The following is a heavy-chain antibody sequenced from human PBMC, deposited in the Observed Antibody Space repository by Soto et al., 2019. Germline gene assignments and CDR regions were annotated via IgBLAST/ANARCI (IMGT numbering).Heavy chain of an antibody. J-gene: IGHJ4*02. D-gene: IGHD6-19*01. CDR1: GYTFTSYG. CDR3: ARDQIAVAVRLFDY. Sequence: ASVKVSFKACGYTFTSYGISWLRQAPGQGLEWMGWISAYNGNTNYAQKLQGRVTMTTDTSTSTAYMELRSLRSDDTAVYYCARDQIAVAVRLFDYWGQGTLVTVSS. CDR2: ISAYNGNT. V-gene: IGHV1-18*01.